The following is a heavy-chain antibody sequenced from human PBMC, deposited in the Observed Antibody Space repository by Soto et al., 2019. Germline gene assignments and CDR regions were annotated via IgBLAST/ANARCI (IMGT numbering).Heavy chain of an antibody. CDR3: ARAPSYYYYYYGMDV. V-gene: IGHV4-30-4*01. CDR2: IYYSGST. CDR1: GGSISSGDYY. Sequence: PSETLSLTCTVSGGSISSGDYYWSWIRQPPGKGLEWIGYIYYSGSTYYNPSLKSRVTISVDTSKYQFSLKLSSVTAADTAVYYCARAPSYYYYYYGMDVWGQGTTVTVSS. J-gene: IGHJ6*02.